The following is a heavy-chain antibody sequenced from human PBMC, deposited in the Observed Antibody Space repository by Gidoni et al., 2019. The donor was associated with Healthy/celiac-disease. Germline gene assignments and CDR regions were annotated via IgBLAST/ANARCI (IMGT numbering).Heavy chain of an antibody. Sequence: EVQLVESGGGLVQTGGSLRLSCAASGLTFSSYSMKWVHQAPGKGLEWVSYISSSSSTIYYADSVKGRFTISRDNAKNSLYLQMNSLRAEDTAVYYCARDPGYSGYDPGYWGQGTLVTVSS. J-gene: IGHJ4*02. CDR1: GLTFSSYS. CDR2: ISSSSSTI. V-gene: IGHV3-48*01. D-gene: IGHD5-12*01. CDR3: ARDPGYSGYDPGY.